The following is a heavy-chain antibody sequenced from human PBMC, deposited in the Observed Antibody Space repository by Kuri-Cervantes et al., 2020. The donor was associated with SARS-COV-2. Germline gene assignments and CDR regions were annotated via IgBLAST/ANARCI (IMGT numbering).Heavy chain of an antibody. D-gene: IGHD6-19*01. CDR3: ARESGSSGWYGFDY. Sequence: ASVKVSCKASGYTFTSYGIGWVRQAPGQGLEWMGWISTYYGDTDYAQSFQDRVTMTTDTSTSTAYMELKSLRSDDTAVYYCARESGSSGWYGFDYWGQGTLVTVSS. V-gene: IGHV1-18*01. CDR1: GYTFTSYG. J-gene: IGHJ4*02. CDR2: ISTYYGDT.